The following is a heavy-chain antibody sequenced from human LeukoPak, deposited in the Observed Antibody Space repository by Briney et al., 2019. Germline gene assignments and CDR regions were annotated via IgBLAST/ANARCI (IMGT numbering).Heavy chain of an antibody. D-gene: IGHD3-10*01. CDR2: INTEGTST. CDR1: GFIFTIYC. Sequence: GGSLRLSCAAWGFIFTIYCMHWVRQAPRRGLVWVSRINTEGTSTSYADSVKGRVTISRGNAKNTLYLQMNRLRVEYTAVYYCAREHYGSDYWGHGTLVTVSS. CDR3: AREHYGSDY. V-gene: IGHV3-74*01. J-gene: IGHJ4*01.